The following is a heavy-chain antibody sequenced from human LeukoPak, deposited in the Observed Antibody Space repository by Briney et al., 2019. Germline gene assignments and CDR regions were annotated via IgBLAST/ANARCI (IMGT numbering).Heavy chain of an antibody. CDR3: AIWTSGNY. V-gene: IGHV3-7*01. D-gene: IGHD1-1*01. CDR2: MDPTGSQK. J-gene: IGHJ4*02. Sequence: PGGSLRLSCADSQFTFNVSWMNCLRQAPGKGLEWVANMDPTGSQKRYVDSVRGRFTISKDNPGASLYLDMHSLRAEDTAIYYCAIWTSGNYWGQGTLVTVSS. CDR1: QFTFNVSW.